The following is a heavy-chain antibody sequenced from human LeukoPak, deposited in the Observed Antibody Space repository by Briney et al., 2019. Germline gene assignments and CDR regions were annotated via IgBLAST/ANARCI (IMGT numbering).Heavy chain of an antibody. CDR1: GFSLSTSGVG. J-gene: IGHJ5*02. CDR2: IYWNDDK. V-gene: IGHV2-5*01. D-gene: IGHD2-2*01. CDR3: AHRGYCSSTSCYGRSRGWFDP. Sequence: SGPTLVNPTQTPTLTCTFSGFSLSTSGVGVGWIRQPPGKALEWLALIYWNDDKRYSPSLKSRLTITKDTSKNQVVLTMTNMDPVDTATYYCAHRGYCSSTSCYGRSRGWFDPWGQGTLVTVSS.